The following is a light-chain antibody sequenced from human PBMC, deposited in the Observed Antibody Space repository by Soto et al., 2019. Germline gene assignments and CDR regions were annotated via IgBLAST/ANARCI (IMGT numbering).Light chain of an antibody. CDR2: DVG. J-gene: IGLJ1*01. CDR3: NSYREDHPRFYV. Sequence: QSVLTQPASVSGSPGQSITISCTGTHSDIVNYNYVSWYQHLPGKAPKLVIYDVGSRPSGVSSRFSGSKSGNTASLAISGLQAEDEADCYCNSYREDHPRFYVFGTGTKVTVL. V-gene: IGLV2-14*03. CDR1: HSDIVNYNY.